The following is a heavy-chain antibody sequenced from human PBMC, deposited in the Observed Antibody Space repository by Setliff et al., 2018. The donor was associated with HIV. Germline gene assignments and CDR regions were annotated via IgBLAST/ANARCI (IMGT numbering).Heavy chain of an antibody. V-gene: IGHV4-59*08. Sequence: PSETLSLTCTVSGGFISTYYWTWIRQSPGKGLEWIGHVSYSGSTNYNPSLKSRVTISVDTPKNHFSLNLNSVTAADTAIYYCARRRPPPSGMYSSYYMDVWGKGTAVTVSS. CDR2: VSYSGST. D-gene: IGHD1-26*01. J-gene: IGHJ6*03. CDR1: GGFISTYY. CDR3: ARRRPPPSGMYSSYYMDV.